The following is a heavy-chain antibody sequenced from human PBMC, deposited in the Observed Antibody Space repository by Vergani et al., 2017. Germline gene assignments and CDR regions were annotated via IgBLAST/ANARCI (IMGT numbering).Heavy chain of an antibody. CDR1: GGSISSSSYY. V-gene: IGHV4-39*01. J-gene: IGHJ6*02. CDR2: IYYSGST. D-gene: IGHD3-10*01. CDR3: ARHPHPHHYYGSGSYYPIRYYGMDV. Sequence: QLQLQESGPGLVKPSETLSLTCTVSGGSISSSSYYWGWLRQPPGKGLEWIGCIYYSGSTYYNPSLKSRVTISVDTSKNQFSLKLRSVTAADTAVYYWARHPHPHHYYGSGSYYPIRYYGMDVWGQGTTGNVSS.